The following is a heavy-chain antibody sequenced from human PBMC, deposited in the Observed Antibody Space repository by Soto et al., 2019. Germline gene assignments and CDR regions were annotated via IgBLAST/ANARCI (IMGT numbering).Heavy chain of an antibody. CDR1: GFTFSTYW. V-gene: IGHV3-74*01. Sequence: GGSLRLSCAASGFTFSTYWMHWVRQAPGKGLVWVSRIKTDGSVTTYADSVKGRFTISRDNAKNTLYLQMNTLRAEDTAVYYCARDLGGSHDYWGRGTRVTSP. J-gene: IGHJ4*02. CDR2: IKTDGSVT. CDR3: ARDLGGSHDY. D-gene: IGHD3-16*01.